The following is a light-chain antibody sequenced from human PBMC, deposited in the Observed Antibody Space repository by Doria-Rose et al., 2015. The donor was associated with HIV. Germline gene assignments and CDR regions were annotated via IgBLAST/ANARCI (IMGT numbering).Light chain of an antibody. CDR2: DGS. CDR1: QSFSSTC. V-gene: IGKV3-20*01. CDR3: HQNDTAWT. J-gene: IGKJ1*01. Sequence: TQSPGTLSLSPGERATLSCRASQSFSSTCLAWYQQEPGQAPSLLIYDGSTRATGIPDRFSARGSGTDFALTSNRLVREDFALYDRHQNDTAWTFGKGTKVEI.